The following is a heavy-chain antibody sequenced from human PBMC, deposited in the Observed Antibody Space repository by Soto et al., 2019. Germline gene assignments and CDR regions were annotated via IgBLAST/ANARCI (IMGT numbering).Heavy chain of an antibody. V-gene: IGHV1-3*04. CDR1: GDTCTRSL. CDR2: INIGTGYT. CDR3: ARSHNYVSGAYSDS. Sequence: QVHLEQAGAEVQKPGASVKVSCKASGDTCTRSLMHWVRQAPGQSLEWMGWINIGTGYTKISQRFQGRVSFAGDTSASTAYMELSSLRSEDTAFYYGARSHNYVSGAYSDSWGQGTRVTISP. J-gene: IGHJ4*02. D-gene: IGHD3-10*01.